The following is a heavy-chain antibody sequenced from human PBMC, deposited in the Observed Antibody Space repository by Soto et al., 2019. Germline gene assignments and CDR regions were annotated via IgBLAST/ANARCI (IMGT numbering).Heavy chain of an antibody. CDR1: GYTFTRFG. CDR2: ISGHNGNT. CDR3: ERDFEAGGKLVGGFDF. D-gene: IGHD6-6*01. V-gene: IGHV1-18*01. Sequence: QVQLVQSGTEVKKPGASVKVSCKASGYTFTRFGINWVRQAPGQGLEWMGWISGHNGNTHSAQNFQGRVTVTTDTPTSSAEMELRSITSDDTAVYYCERDFEAGGKLVGGFDFWGQGTLVTVSS. J-gene: IGHJ4*02.